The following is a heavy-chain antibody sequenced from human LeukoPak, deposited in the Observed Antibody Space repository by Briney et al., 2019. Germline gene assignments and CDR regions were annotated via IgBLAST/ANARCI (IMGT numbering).Heavy chain of an antibody. CDR2: MNPNSGNT. J-gene: IGHJ4*02. CDR1: GYTFTSYD. V-gene: IGHV1-8*01. CDR3: ARGQHYDILTGYYDFAY. Sequence: ASVKVSCKASGYTFTSYDINWVRQATGQGLEWMGWMNPNSGNTGYAQKFQGRVTMTRNTSISTAYMELSSLRSEDTAVYYCARGQHYDILTGYYDFAYWGQGTLVTVSS. D-gene: IGHD3-9*01.